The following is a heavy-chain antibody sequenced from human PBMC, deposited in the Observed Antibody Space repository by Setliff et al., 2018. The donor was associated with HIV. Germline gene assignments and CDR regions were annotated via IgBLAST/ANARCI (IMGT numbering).Heavy chain of an antibody. V-gene: IGHV4-34*01. CDR3: ARGWGHDGFDF. D-gene: IGHD7-27*01. Sequence: PSETLSLTCAVYGRSSSGYYWNWIRQSPGKGLEWIGEINHSGGTNYNPSLKSRVTMSIDTSKNQFSLNVSSVTAADTAVYYCARGWGHDGFDFWGQGTMVTVSS. CDR2: INHSGGT. J-gene: IGHJ3*01. CDR1: GRSSSGYY.